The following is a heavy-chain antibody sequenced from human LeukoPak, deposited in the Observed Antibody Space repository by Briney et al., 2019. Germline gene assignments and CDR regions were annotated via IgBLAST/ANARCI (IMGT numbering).Heavy chain of an antibody. CDR3: ARADSSGYYLTPDYYYYMDV. CDR1: GDSISGGSYS. CDR2: IYTSGST. V-gene: IGHV4-61*09. Sequence: SETLSLTCTVSGDSISGGSYSWFRQPAEKGLEWIGHIYTSGSTHYNPSLKSRVTISVDTSKNQFSLKLSSVTAADTAVYYCARADSSGYYLTPDYYYYMDVWGKGTTVTVSS. D-gene: IGHD3-22*01. J-gene: IGHJ6*03.